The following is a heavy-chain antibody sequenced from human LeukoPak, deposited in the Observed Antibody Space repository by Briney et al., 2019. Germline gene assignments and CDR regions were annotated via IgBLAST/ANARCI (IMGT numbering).Heavy chain of an antibody. Sequence: ASVKVSCKASGYTFTSYAMHWVRQAPGQRLEWMGWINAGNGNTKYSQKIQGRVTITRDTSASTAYMELSSLRSEDTAVYYCARDLFRLYGMDVWGQGTTVTVSS. V-gene: IGHV1-3*01. D-gene: IGHD2-21*01. CDR2: INAGNGNT. CDR1: GYTFTSYA. CDR3: ARDLFRLYGMDV. J-gene: IGHJ6*02.